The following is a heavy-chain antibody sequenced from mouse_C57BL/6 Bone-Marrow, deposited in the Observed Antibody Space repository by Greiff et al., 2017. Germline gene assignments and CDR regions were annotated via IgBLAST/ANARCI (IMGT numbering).Heavy chain of an antibody. CDR3: ARPIYYGNYVGDY. D-gene: IGHD2-1*01. J-gene: IGHJ2*01. Sequence: VQLQQSGPELVKPGASVKISCKASGYAFSSSWMNWVKQRPGKGLEWIGRIYPGDGDTNYNGKFKGKATLTADKSSSTAYMQLSSLTSEDSAVYFCARPIYYGNYVGDYWGQGTTLTGSS. CDR1: GYAFSSSW. V-gene: IGHV1-82*01. CDR2: IYPGDGDT.